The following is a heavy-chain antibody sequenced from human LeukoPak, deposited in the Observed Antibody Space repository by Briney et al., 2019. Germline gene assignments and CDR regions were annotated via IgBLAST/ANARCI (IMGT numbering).Heavy chain of an antibody. V-gene: IGHV3-66*04. J-gene: IGHJ4*02. D-gene: IGHD6-19*01. Sequence: PGGSLRLSCAASGFTVSSNYMSWVRQAPGKGLEWVSVIYSGGSTYYADSVKGRLTISRDNSKNTLYLQMNSLRAEDTAVYYCARHPSSGWYEGYFDYWGQGTLVTVSS. CDR3: ARHPSSGWYEGYFDY. CDR2: IYSGGST. CDR1: GFTVSSNY.